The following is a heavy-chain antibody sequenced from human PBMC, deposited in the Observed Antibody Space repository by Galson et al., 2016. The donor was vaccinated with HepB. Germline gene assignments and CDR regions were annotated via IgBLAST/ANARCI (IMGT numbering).Heavy chain of an antibody. V-gene: IGHV1-69*06. CDR3: ARDRQAVPAAIREPRYYYYGMDV. CDR2: IIPIFGTS. CDR1: GGTFSSYA. J-gene: IGHJ6*02. D-gene: IGHD2-2*01. Sequence: SVKVSCKASGGTFSSYAISWVRQAPGQGLEWMAGIIPIFGTSNYAQKFQGRVTLTADKSTSTAYMELNSLRAEDTAVYYCARDRQAVPAAIREPRYYYYGMDVWGQGTTVTVSS.